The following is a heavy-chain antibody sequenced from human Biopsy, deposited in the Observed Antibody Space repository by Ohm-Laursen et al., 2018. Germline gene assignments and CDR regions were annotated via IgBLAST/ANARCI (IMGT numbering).Heavy chain of an antibody. V-gene: IGHV4-59*01. CDR3: ARDDAVTVIRGLYY. CDR2: IYYSGTT. J-gene: IGHJ4*02. CDR1: GGSISSYY. D-gene: IGHD2-21*02. Sequence: SETLSLTCTVSGGSISSYYWNWIRQPPGKGLEWIGYIYYSGTTDYSPSLKSRVTISIDKSKNQFFLKLSSVTAADTAVYYCARDDAVTVIRGLYYWGQGALVTVSS.